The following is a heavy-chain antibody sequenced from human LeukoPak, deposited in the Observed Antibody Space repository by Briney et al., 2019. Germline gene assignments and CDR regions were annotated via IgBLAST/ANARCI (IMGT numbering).Heavy chain of an antibody. CDR3: AKDPYYYGSGSYL. J-gene: IGHJ4*02. V-gene: IGHV3-23*01. Sequence: GVSLRLSCAASGFTFSSYAMSWVRQAPGKGLEWVSAISGSGGSTYYADSVKGRFTISRDNSKNTLYLQMNSLRAEDTAVYYCAKDPYYYGSGSYLWGQGTLVTVSS. D-gene: IGHD3-10*01. CDR2: ISGSGGST. CDR1: GFTFSSYA.